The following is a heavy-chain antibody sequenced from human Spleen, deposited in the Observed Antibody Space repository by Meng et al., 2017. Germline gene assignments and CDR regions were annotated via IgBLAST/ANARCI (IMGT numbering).Heavy chain of an antibody. CDR2: INHSGST. D-gene: IGHD4-11*01. Sequence: VQLQQVGAGLLKPSETLSLNCAVYGGSFSGDYWSWIRQPPGKGLEWIGEINHSGSTNYNPSLESRATISVDTSQNNLSLKLSSVTAADSAVYYCARGPTTMAHDFDYWGQGTLVTVSS. J-gene: IGHJ4*02. V-gene: IGHV4-34*01. CDR3: ARGPTTMAHDFDY. CDR1: GGSFSGDY.